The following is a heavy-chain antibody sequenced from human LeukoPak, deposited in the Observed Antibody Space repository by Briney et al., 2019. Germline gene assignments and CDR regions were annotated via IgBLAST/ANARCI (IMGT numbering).Heavy chain of an antibody. CDR2: IRHYDGHT. Sequence: SETLSLTCTVSAGSLSSGDYYWSWIRQPPGKGLEWIGEIRHYDGHTKYNPSLKGRVTISIDKPRNHFSLTLTSVTAADTAIYYCASSIPIGWSPNTYWGQGTLVIVSS. CDR1: AGSLSSGDYY. D-gene: IGHD6-19*01. CDR3: ASSIPIGWSPNTY. V-gene: IGHV4-39*07. J-gene: IGHJ4*02.